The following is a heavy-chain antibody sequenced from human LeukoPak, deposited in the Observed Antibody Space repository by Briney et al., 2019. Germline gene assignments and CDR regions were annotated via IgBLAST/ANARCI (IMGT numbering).Heavy chain of an antibody. CDR1: GFTFSDYY. D-gene: IGHD2-8*01. CDR2: ISASSNYI. CDR3: ARVVNGYVDY. Sequence: PGGSLRLSCAASGFTFSDYYMSWIRQAPGKGLKWVSFISASSNYIYYADSVKGRFTISRDNAQNSLYLQMNSLRAEDTAVYFCARVVNGYVDYWGQGTLVTVSS. V-gene: IGHV3-11*06. J-gene: IGHJ4*02.